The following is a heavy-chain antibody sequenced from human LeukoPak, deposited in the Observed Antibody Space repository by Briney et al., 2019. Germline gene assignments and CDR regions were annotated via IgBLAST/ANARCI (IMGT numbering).Heavy chain of an antibody. J-gene: IGHJ4*02. CDR3: ARGEGDYYGDYTNSNFDY. V-gene: IGHV3-48*01. CDR2: ISSSSSTI. Sequence: PGGSLRLSCAASGFTFSSYSMNWVRQAPGKGLEWVSYISSSSSTIYYADSVKGRFTISRDNAKNSLYLQMNSLRAEDTAVYYCARGEGDYYGDYTNSNFDYWGQGTLVTVSS. D-gene: IGHD4-17*01. CDR1: GFTFSSYS.